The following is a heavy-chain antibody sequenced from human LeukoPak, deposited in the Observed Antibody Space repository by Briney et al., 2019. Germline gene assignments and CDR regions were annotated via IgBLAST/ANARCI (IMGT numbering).Heavy chain of an antibody. CDR2: IYYSGST. J-gene: IGHJ4*02. Sequence: SETLSLTCTVSGGSISSYYWSWIRQPPGKGLEWIGYIYYSGSTNYNPSLKSRVTISVDTSKNQFSLKLSSVTAADTAVYYCARCAYGEDYFDYWGQGTLVTVSS. V-gene: IGHV4-59*01. CDR3: ARCAYGEDYFDY. CDR1: GGSISSYY. D-gene: IGHD4-17*01.